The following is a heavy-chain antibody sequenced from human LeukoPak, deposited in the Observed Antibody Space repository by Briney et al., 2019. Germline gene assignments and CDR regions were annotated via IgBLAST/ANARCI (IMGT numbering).Heavy chain of an antibody. V-gene: IGHV1-18*01. CDR2: ISTYNGHT. Sequence: ASVKVSCKASGYTFNNYGISWVRQAPGQGLERMGWISTYNGHTKYAQKLQGRVTITTDTSTSTVSMELRSPRSDDTAVYYCARGSPPRRNYDSSGYYSYYFDYWGQGTLVTVSS. J-gene: IGHJ4*02. CDR1: GYTFNNYG. CDR3: ARGSPPRRNYDSSGYYSYYFDY. D-gene: IGHD3-22*01.